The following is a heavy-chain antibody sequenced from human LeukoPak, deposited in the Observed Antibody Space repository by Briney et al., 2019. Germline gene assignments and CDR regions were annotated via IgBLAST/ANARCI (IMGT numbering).Heavy chain of an antibody. D-gene: IGHD5-12*01. CDR3: ATYTSGYDFNFDY. J-gene: IGHJ4*02. CDR1: GFTFSSYA. CDR2: ISASGGST. V-gene: IGHV3-23*01. Sequence: TGGSLRLSCAASGFTFSSYAMSWVRQAPGKGLEWVSTISASGGSTYYADSVKGRFTISRDNSKNTLYLQMNSLRAEDTAVYYCATYTSGYDFNFDYWGQGTLVTVSS.